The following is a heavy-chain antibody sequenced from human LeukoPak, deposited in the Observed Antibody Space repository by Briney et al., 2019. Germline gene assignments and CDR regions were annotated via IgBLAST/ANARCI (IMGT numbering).Heavy chain of an antibody. CDR1: GFTFSSYA. J-gene: IGHJ4*02. Sequence: PGGSLRLSCAASGFTFSSYAMSWVRQAPGKGLEWVSIISGGGGTSTYYADSVKGRFTISRDTSKNTLYLQMNSLRAEDTAVYYCARETFDYGDSDYFDYWGQGTLVTVSS. V-gene: IGHV3-23*01. D-gene: IGHD4-17*01. CDR3: ARETFDYGDSDYFDY. CDR2: ISGGGGTST.